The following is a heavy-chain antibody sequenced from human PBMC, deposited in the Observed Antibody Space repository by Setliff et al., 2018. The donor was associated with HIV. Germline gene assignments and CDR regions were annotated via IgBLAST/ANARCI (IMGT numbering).Heavy chain of an antibody. CDR1: GGTFSSYV. D-gene: IGHD3-22*01. V-gene: IGHV1-69*05. CDR2: ISPFNGTP. Sequence: VASVKVSCKASGGTFSSYVISWVRQAPGQGLEWMGWISPFNGTPTYSQKFQGRVTITTDGSTSTAYMELSSLRSEDTAVYYCARDYYDSSGYYNDPGYWGQGTLVTVSS. CDR3: ARDYYDSSGYYNDPGY. J-gene: IGHJ4*02.